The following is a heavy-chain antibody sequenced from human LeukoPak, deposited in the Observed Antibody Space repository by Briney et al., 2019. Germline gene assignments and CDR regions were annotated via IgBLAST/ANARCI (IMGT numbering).Heavy chain of an antibody. D-gene: IGHD3-3*01. CDR1: GDSISRSVFY. Sequence: SETLSLTCTVSGDSISRSVFYWSWIRQHPGTGLEWIAYIHYIGNTYYNPSLEGRVTMSVDTSSNQFSLNVASVTAADTAFYYCARVRDDFFFDFWGQGLLVTVSS. J-gene: IGHJ4*02. CDR2: IHYIGNT. V-gene: IGHV4-31*03. CDR3: ARVRDDFFFDF.